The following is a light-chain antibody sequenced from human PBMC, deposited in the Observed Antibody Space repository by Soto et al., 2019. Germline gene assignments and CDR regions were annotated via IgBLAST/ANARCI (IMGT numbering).Light chain of an antibody. CDR3: QQRSNFLT. CDR2: DAS. V-gene: IGKV3-11*01. Sequence: EIVLTQSPATLSLYPGERATLSCRASQSVSSYLAWYQQKPGQAPRLLIYDASNRATGIPARFSGSGSGTDFTLTISSLEPEDSAVYYCQQRSNFLTFGGGTKVEIK. J-gene: IGKJ4*01. CDR1: QSVSSY.